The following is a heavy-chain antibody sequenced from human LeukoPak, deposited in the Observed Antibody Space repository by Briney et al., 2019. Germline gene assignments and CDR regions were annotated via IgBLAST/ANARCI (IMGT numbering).Heavy chain of an antibody. V-gene: IGHV3-23*01. CDR3: AKGYFDGSGSFGL. CDR1: GFTFSRYA. J-gene: IGHJ2*01. D-gene: IGHD3-9*01. CDR2: ISGSGGST. Sequence: GGSLRLSCAASGFTFSRYAMSWVRQAPGKGLEWVSTISGSGGSTYYADSVKGRFTISRDNSKNTLFLQMNSLRAEDTAVYYCAKGYFDGSGSFGLWGRGTLVTVSS.